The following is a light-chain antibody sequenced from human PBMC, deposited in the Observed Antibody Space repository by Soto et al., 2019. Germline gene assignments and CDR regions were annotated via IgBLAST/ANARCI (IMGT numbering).Light chain of an antibody. J-gene: IGKJ2*01. V-gene: IGKV3-20*01. Sequence: EIVLTQSPGTLSLSPGERATLSCRASQSVSSSYLAWYQQKPGQAPRLLIYGASSRATGIPDRFSGSGSGTDXXXXXXXXXXXXFXVYYCQQYGSSPGTFGQGTKLEIK. CDR3: QQYGSSPGT. CDR2: GAS. CDR1: QSVSSSY.